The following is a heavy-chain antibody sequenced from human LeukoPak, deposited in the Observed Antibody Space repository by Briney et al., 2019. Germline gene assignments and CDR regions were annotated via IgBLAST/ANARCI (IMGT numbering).Heavy chain of an antibody. CDR2: IVSDATTT. D-gene: IGHD3-3*01. Sequence: PGGSLRLSCAASGFTFNGYRMNWVRQAPGKGLVWVSHIVSDATTTSYADSVKGRFTISRDNAKNTLYLQMNSLRAEDTAVYYCAREALRFPLFDPWGQGTLVTVSS. CDR1: GFTFNGYR. V-gene: IGHV3-74*01. CDR3: AREALRFPLFDP. J-gene: IGHJ5*02.